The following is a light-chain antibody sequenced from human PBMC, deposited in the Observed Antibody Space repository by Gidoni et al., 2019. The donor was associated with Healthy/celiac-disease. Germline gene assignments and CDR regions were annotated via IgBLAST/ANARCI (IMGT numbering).Light chain of an antibody. CDR1: SSDVGGYNY. Sequence: QSALTQPASVSGSPGQSITISCTGTSSDVGGYNYVSWYQQHPGNAPKPMIYEVSNRPSGVSNRFSGSKSGNTASLTISGLQAEDEADYYCSSYTTSSTPVFGGGTKLTVL. CDR3: SSYTTSSTPV. CDR2: EVS. V-gene: IGLV2-14*01. J-gene: IGLJ2*01.